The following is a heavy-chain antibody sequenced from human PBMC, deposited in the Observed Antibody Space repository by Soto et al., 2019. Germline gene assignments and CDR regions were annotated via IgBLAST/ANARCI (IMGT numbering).Heavy chain of an antibody. CDR2: ISAYNGNT. Sequence: GASVKVSCKASGYTFTSYGISWVRQAPGQGLEWMGWISAYNGNTNYAQKLQGRVTMTTDTSTSTAYMELRSLRSDDTAVYYCARHIVVVTASRGFDPWGQGTLVTVSS. D-gene: IGHD2-21*02. J-gene: IGHJ5*02. V-gene: IGHV1-18*01. CDR3: ARHIVVVTASRGFDP. CDR1: GYTFTSYG.